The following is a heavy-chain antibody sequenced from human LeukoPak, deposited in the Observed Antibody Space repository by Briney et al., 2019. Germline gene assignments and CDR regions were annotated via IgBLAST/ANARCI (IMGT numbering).Heavy chain of an antibody. Sequence: GGSLRLSCAASGITLSHYGVHWVRQAPGRGLEWVAAISYGGIDEFYADSVKGRFTISRDDSKNTVSLQINSLRPEDTAVYHCAANTSPVGFYFGYWGQGTLVTVSS. CDR3: AANTSPVGFYFGY. V-gene: IGHV3-30*03. CDR1: GITLSHYG. D-gene: IGHD4/OR15-4a*01. CDR2: ISYGGIDE. J-gene: IGHJ4*02.